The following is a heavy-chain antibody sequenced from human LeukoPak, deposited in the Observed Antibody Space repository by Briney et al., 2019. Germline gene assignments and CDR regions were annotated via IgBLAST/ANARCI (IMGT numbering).Heavy chain of an antibody. Sequence: PSETLSLTCAVYGGSFSGHYWSWIRQPPGKGLEWIGEINHSGSTNYNPSLKSRVTISVDTSKNQFSLKLCSVTSADTAVYYCARCNTASYNWFDPWGQGTLVTVSS. CDR1: GGSFSGHY. V-gene: IGHV4-34*01. CDR2: INHSGST. D-gene: IGHD4-17*01. J-gene: IGHJ5*02. CDR3: ARCNTASYNWFDP.